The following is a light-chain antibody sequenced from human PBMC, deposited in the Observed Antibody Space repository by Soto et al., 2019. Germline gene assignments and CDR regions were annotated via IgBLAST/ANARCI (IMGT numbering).Light chain of an antibody. Sequence: DIVLTQSPGTMSLSPGERATLSCRASQSVSNNYLAWYQQKPGQAPRLLIYGASNRATGIPDRFSGSGSGTDFTLTINRLEPEDFAAYYCQQYGSSGTFGQGTKVDIK. J-gene: IGKJ1*01. V-gene: IGKV3-20*01. CDR1: QSVSNNY. CDR2: GAS. CDR3: QQYGSSGT.